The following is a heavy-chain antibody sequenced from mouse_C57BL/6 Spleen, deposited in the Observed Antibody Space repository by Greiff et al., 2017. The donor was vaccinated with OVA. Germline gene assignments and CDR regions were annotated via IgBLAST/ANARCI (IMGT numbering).Heavy chain of an antibody. CDR2: INPYNGGT. CDR3: ARGSKAWFAY. J-gene: IGHJ3*01. Sequence: VQLQQSGPVLVKPGASVKMSCKASGYTFTDYYMNWVKQSHGKSLEWIGVINPYNGGTSYNQKFKGKATLTVDKSSSTAYMELNSLTSEDSAVYYCARGSKAWFAYWGQGTLVTVSA. CDR1: GYTFTDYY. V-gene: IGHV1-19*01. D-gene: IGHD1-1*01.